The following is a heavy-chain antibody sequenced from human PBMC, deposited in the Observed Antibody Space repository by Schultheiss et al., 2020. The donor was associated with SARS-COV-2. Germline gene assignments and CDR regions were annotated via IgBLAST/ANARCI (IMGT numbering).Heavy chain of an antibody. CDR2: MNPNSGNT. J-gene: IGHJ4*02. D-gene: IGHD3-22*01. CDR1: GYTFTSYD. Sequence: ASVKVSCKASGYTFTSYDINWVRQATGQGLEWMGWMNPNSGNTGYAQKFQGRVTMTRNTSISTAYMELSSLRSDDTAVYYCARDGDYYDSSGYFDYWGQGTLVTVSS. V-gene: IGHV1-8*01. CDR3: ARDGDYYDSSGYFDY.